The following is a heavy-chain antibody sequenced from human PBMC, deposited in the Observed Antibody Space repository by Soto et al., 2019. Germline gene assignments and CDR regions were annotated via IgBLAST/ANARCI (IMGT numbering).Heavy chain of an antibody. Sequence: EVQLLESGGGLVQPGGSLRLSCAASGFTFNSYAMSWVRQAPGKGLEWVSGISSSGVSTFYADSVKGRFTISRDNSKNRLYLQMNCLRAEDTAVYYCARAGLSVLNMDYWGQGPLVTVSP. CDR2: ISSSGVST. J-gene: IGHJ4*02. V-gene: IGHV3-23*01. D-gene: IGHD2-8*02. CDR3: ARAGLSVLNMDY. CDR1: GFTFNSYA.